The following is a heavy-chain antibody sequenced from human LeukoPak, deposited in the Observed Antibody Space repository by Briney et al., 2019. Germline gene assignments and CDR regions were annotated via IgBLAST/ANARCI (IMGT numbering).Heavy chain of an antibody. Sequence: GGSLRLSCAASGFTFSSYSINWVRQAPGKGLEWVSSISSSSSYIYYADSVKGRFTISRDNAKNSLYLQMNSLRAEDTAVYYCARDREDRGYSYGPEFDYWGQGTLVTVSS. J-gene: IGHJ4*02. V-gene: IGHV3-21*01. CDR1: GFTFSSYS. D-gene: IGHD5-18*01. CDR3: ARDREDRGYSYGPEFDY. CDR2: ISSSSSYI.